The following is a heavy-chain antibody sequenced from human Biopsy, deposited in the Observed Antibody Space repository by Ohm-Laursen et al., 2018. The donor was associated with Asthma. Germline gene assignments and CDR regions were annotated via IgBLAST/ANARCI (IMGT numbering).Heavy chain of an antibody. CDR1: GFRFPIYG. J-gene: IGHJ6*02. CDR2: ISYDGRET. Sequence: SLRLSCTASGFRFPIYGMHWVRQGPGKGPEWVALISYDGRETGYVDSVKGRFTISRDNFRNTVHLQMSSLRPEDSAVYYCTRDRFYNSVTSESFYYGVDVWGQGTTVTVSS. CDR3: TRDRFYNSVTSESFYYGVDV. D-gene: IGHD2-21*02. V-gene: IGHV3-30*03.